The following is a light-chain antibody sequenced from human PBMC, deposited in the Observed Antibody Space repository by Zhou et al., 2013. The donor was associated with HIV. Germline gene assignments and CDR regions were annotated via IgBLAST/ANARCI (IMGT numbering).Light chain of an antibody. CDR3: QQYNEWPPYT. Sequence: DIQMTQSPSTLSASVGDRVTITCRASQSISSWLAWYQQKPGNAPKLLVYQTSYLESGVPSRFSGSGSGTEFTLTISSLESEDFAVYHCQQYNEWPPYTFGQGTKLEIK. J-gene: IGKJ2*01. CDR1: QSISSW. CDR2: QTS. V-gene: IGKV1-5*03.